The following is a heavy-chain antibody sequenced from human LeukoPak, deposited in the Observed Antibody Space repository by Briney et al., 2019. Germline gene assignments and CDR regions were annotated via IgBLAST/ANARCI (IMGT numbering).Heavy chain of an antibody. V-gene: IGHV4-61*01. CDR1: GGSVSSGSYY. Sequence: PSETLSLTCTVSGGSVSSGSYYWSWIRQPPGKGPEWIGYIYYSGSTNYNPSLKSRVTISVDTSKNQFSMKLSSVTAADTAVYYCARDRLPYDAFDIWGQGTMVTVSS. CDR3: ARDRLPYDAFDI. D-gene: IGHD2-15*01. J-gene: IGHJ3*02. CDR2: IYYSGST.